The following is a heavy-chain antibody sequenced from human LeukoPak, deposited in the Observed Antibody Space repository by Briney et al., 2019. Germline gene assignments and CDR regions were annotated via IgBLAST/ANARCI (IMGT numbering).Heavy chain of an antibody. CDR1: GYTFTSYY. D-gene: IGHD3-10*01. J-gene: IGHJ5*02. CDR3: ATLAASSMVRGVANWFDP. V-gene: IGHV1-46*01. CDR2: INPSGGST. Sequence: ASVKVSCKASGYTFTSYYMHWVRQAPGQGLEWMGIINPSGGSTSYAQKFQGRVTMTRDTSTSTVYMELSSLRSEDTAVYYCATLAASSMVRGVANWFDPWGQGTLVTVSS.